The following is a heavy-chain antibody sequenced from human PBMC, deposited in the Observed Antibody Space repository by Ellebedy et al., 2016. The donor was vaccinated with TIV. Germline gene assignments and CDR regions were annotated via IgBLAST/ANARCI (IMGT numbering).Heavy chain of an antibody. V-gene: IGHV1-69*13. D-gene: IGHD3-22*01. CDR2: IIPIFGTA. CDR3: ARPRGSSGYYYAY. CDR1: GGTFSSYA. J-gene: IGHJ4*02. Sequence: SVKVSCXASGGTFSSYAISWVRQAPGQGLEWMGGIIPIFGTANYAQKFQGRVTITADESTSTAYMELSSLRSEDTAVYYCARPRGSSGYYYAYWGQGTLVTVSS.